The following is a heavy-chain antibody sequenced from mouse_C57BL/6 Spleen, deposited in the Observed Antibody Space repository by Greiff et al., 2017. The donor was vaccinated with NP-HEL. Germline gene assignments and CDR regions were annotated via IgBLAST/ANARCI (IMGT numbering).Heavy chain of an antibody. J-gene: IGHJ4*01. Sequence: VQLQQSGAELVRPGTSVKVSCKASGYAFTNYLIEWVKQRPGQGLEWIGVINPGSGGTTYNEKFKGKATLTADKSSSTAYMQLSSLTSEDSAVYFCALYDGYSYAMDYWGQGTSVTVSS. CDR3: ALYDGYSYAMDY. V-gene: IGHV1-54*01. CDR2: INPGSGGT. CDR1: GYAFTNYL. D-gene: IGHD2-3*01.